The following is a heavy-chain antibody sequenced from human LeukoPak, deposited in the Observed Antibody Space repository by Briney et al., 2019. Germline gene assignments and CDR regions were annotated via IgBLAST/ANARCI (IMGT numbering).Heavy chain of an antibody. D-gene: IGHD3-22*01. J-gene: IGHJ4*02. CDR1: GGSISSYY. V-gene: IGHV4-4*07. Sequence: SETLSLTCTVSGGSISSYYWSWIRQPAGKGLEWIGRIYSSGSTNYNPSLKSRITMSVDTSKNQFSLKLSSVTAADTAVYYCARDQYYYDNNVYSPFDYWGQGTLVTVSS. CDR3: ARDQYYYDNNVYSPFDY. CDR2: IYSSGST.